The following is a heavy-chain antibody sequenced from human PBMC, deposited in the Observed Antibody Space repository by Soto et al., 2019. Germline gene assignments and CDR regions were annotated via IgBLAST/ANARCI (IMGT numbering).Heavy chain of an antibody. J-gene: IGHJ6*02. D-gene: IGHD3-22*01. CDR1: GFTFSSYA. Sequence: PGGSLRLSCAASGFTFSSYAMHWVRQAPGKGLEWVAVISYDGSNKYYADSVKGRFTISRDNSKNTLYLQMNSLRAEDTAVYYCARDHRYYDSSSSYYYYYYGMDVWGQGTTVTVSS. CDR2: ISYDGSNK. V-gene: IGHV3-30-3*01. CDR3: ARDHRYYDSSSSYYYYYYGMDV.